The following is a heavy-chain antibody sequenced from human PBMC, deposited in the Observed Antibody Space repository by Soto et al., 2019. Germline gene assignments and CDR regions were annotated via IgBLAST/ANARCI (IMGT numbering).Heavy chain of an antibody. V-gene: IGHV1-24*01. Sequence: ASVKVSCKVSGYTLTKLSMHWVRQAPGKGLEWMGGFDPEDGETIYAQKLQGRVTMTTDTSTSTAYMELRSLRSDDTAVYYCARDLLPGLASNPNWFDPWGQGTLVTVSS. D-gene: IGHD4-4*01. J-gene: IGHJ5*02. CDR3: ARDLLPGLASNPNWFDP. CDR1: GYTLTKLS. CDR2: FDPEDGET.